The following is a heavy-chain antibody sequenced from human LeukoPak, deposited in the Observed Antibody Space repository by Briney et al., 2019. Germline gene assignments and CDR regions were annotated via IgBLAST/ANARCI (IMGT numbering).Heavy chain of an antibody. CDR1: GYTFTSYG. V-gene: IGHV1-18*01. CDR2: ISAYNGNT. D-gene: IGHD3-10*01. J-gene: IGHJ4*02. Sequence: ASVKVSCKASGYTFTSYGISWVRQAPGQGLEWMGWISAYNGNTNYAQKLQGRVTMTTDTSTSTAYMELRSLRSDDTAVYYCARVTMVRGVGELDYWGQGALVTVSS. CDR3: ARVTMVRGVGELDY.